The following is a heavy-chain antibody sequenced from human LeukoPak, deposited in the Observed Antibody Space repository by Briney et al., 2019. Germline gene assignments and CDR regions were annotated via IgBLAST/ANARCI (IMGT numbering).Heavy chain of an antibody. D-gene: IGHD2-15*01. CDR3: AADGVVAHHNWFDP. CDR1: GYTFTSYG. Sequence: ASVKVSCKASGYTFTSYGISWVRQAPGQGLEWMGWIVVGSGNTNYAQKFQERVTITRDMSTSTAYMELSSLRSEDTAVYYCAADGVVAHHNWFDPWGQGTLVTVSS. J-gene: IGHJ5*02. V-gene: IGHV1-58*02. CDR2: IVVGSGNT.